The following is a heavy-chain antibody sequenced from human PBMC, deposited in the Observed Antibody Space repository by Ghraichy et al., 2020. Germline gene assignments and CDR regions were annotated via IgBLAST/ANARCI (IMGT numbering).Heavy chain of an antibody. D-gene: IGHD4-17*01. CDR2: ISSRSTTI. CDR3: ARDRNYGDYGYHYYDMDV. Sequence: GGSLRLSCAASGLTFSSNSMNWVRQAPGKGLEWVSYISSRSTTIYYADSVKGRFTISRDNDKNSLYLQMNSLRDEDTAVYYCARDRNYGDYGYHYYDMDVWGQGTTVTVSS. V-gene: IGHV3-48*02. J-gene: IGHJ6*02. CDR1: GLTFSSNS.